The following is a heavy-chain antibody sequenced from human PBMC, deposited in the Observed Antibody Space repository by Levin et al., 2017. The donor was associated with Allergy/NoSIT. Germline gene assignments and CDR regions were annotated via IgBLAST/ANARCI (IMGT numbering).Heavy chain of an antibody. Sequence: GESLKISCAASGFTFSSYWIHWVRQAPGQGLVWVSRINSDGGSTSYADSVKGRFTMSRDNAKNTVYLQMNSLRAEDTAVYYCAKEGYCSGGGCSFWYFDLWGPGTLVSVSS. D-gene: IGHD2-15*01. CDR3: AKEGYCSGGGCSFWYFDL. V-gene: IGHV3-74*01. J-gene: IGHJ2*01. CDR2: INSDGGST. CDR1: GFTFSSYW.